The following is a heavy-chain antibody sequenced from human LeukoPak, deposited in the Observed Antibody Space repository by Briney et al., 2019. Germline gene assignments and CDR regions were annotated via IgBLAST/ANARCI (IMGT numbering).Heavy chain of an antibody. V-gene: IGHV1-18*01. J-gene: IGHJ4*02. CDR3: ARHPRGYSASAIEY. D-gene: IGHD5-12*01. CDR2: ISGYNGNT. CDR1: GYTFTSYG. Sequence: ASVKVSCKASGYTFTSYGISWVRQAPGQGLEWMGWISGYNGNTDYAQMLQGRVTMTTDPSTSTAYMELRNLTSDDTAVFYCARHPRGYSASAIEYWGQGTLVTVSS.